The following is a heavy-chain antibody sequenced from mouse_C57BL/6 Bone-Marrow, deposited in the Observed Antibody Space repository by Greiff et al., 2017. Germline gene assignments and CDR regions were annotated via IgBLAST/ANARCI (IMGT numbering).Heavy chain of an antibody. CDR2: IDPENGDT. D-gene: IGHD2-3*01. CDR3: TRWLLLDY. CDR1: GFNIKDDY. V-gene: IGHV14-4*01. J-gene: IGHJ2*01. Sequence: VQLQQSGAELVRPGASVKLSCTASGFNIKDDYMHWVKQGPEQGLEWIGWIDPENGDTEYASKFQGKATITADTSSNTAYLQLSSLTSEDTAVYYCTRWLLLDYWGQGTTLTVSS.